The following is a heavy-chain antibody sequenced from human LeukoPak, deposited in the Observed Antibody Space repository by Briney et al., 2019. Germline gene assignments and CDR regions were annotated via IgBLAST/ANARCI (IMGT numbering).Heavy chain of an antibody. Sequence: GGSLRLSCAASGFTYSSYAMSLVRQGPGKGLEWGSTISSSGGTTYYDDSVKGRFNISRDNSKNTLSLQMNSLSAEDTAIYYCSKWAGVSDTSNWYGPFDHWGQGTLVTVSS. CDR1: GFTYSSYA. J-gene: IGHJ4*02. CDR3: SKWAGVSDTSNWYGPFDH. D-gene: IGHD6-13*01. V-gene: IGHV3-23*01. CDR2: ISSSGGTT.